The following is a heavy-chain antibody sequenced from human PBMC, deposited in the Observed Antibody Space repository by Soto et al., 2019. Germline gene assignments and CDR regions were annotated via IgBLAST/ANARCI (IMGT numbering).Heavy chain of an antibody. Sequence: PGGSLRLSCAASGFTVSSTYMSWVRQAPGKGLEWIGEINHSGSTNYNPSLKSRVTISVDTSKNQFSLKLSSVTAADTAVYYCARGRPFDIRGQGTMVTVSS. V-gene: IGHV4-34*01. CDR3: ARGRPFDI. CDR1: GFTVSSTY. J-gene: IGHJ3*02. CDR2: INHSGST.